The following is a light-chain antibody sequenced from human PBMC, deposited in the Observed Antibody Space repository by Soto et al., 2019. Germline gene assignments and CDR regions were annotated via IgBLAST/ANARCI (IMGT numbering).Light chain of an antibody. CDR1: SSDVGYNY. Sequence: QSALTQPPSASGSPGQSVTISCTGTSSDVGYNYVSWYQQHPSKAPKLMIYEVTKRPSGVPDRFSGFKSGNTASLTVSGLQAEDEADYYCSSYGGSNTVIFGGGTKLTVL. CDR2: EVT. J-gene: IGLJ2*01. CDR3: SSYGGSNTVI. V-gene: IGLV2-8*01.